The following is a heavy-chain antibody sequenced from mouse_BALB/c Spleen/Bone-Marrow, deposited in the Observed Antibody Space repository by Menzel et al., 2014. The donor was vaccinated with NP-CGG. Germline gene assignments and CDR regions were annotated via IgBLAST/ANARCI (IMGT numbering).Heavy chain of an antibody. CDR2: ISNLAYSI. Sequence: VQLKESGGGLVQPGGSRKLSCAASGFTFSDYGMAWVRQAPGKGPEWVAFISNLAYSIYYADTVTGRFTISRENAKSTLYLEMSSLRSEDTAIYYCTRNYGNQGAMDYWGQGTSVTVSS. V-gene: IGHV5-15*02. D-gene: IGHD2-1*01. J-gene: IGHJ4*01. CDR3: TRNYGNQGAMDY. CDR1: GFTFSDYG.